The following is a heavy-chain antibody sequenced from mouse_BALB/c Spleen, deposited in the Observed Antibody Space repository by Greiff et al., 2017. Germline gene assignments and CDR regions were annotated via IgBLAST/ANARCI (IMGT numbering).Heavy chain of an antibody. CDR1: GYSITSGYY. Sequence: ESGPGLVKPSQSLSLTCSVTGYSITSGYYWNWIRQFPGNKLEWMGYISYDGSNNYNPSLKNRISITRDTSKNQFFLKLNSVTTEDTATYYCARRAIMITTGYAMDYWGQGTSVTVSS. CDR3: ARRAIMITTGYAMDY. V-gene: IGHV3-6*02. D-gene: IGHD2-4*01. CDR2: ISYDGSN. J-gene: IGHJ4*01.